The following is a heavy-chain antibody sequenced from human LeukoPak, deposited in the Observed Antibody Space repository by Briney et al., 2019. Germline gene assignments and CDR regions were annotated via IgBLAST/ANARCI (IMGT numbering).Heavy chain of an antibody. CDR3: ARPLPNGSGPY. J-gene: IGHJ4*02. V-gene: IGHV5-51*01. CDR1: GYSFTSYW. D-gene: IGHD3-10*01. CDR2: SYPGDSDT. Sequence: GGSLEIYCKGSGYSFTSYWIGGVRQLPGKGREGMGISYPGDSDTRYSPSFQGQVTISADKSISTAYLQWSSLKASDTAMYYCARPLPNGSGPYWGQGTLVTVSS.